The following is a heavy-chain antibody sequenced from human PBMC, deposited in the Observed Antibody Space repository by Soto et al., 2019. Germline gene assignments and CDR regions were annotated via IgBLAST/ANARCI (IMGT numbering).Heavy chain of an antibody. CDR1: GGSISSYY. Sequence: SETLSLTCTVSGGSISSYYWSWIRQPPGKGLEWIGYIYYSGSTNYNPSLKSRVTISVDTSKNRFSLKLSSVTAADTAVYYCAGGSTFGGVIGPLGYWGQGTLVTVSS. V-gene: IGHV4-59*01. CDR3: AGGSTFGGVIGPLGY. D-gene: IGHD3-16*02. CDR2: IYYSGST. J-gene: IGHJ4*02.